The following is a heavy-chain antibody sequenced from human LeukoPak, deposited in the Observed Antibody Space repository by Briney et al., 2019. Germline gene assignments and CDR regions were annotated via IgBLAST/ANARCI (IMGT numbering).Heavy chain of an antibody. CDR3: ARDSYYYDSSGYYPGSDAFDI. D-gene: IGHD3-22*01. CDR1: GFTFNTYA. V-gene: IGHV3-48*04. Sequence: GSLRLSCAASGFTFNTYAMSWVRQAPGKGLEWVSYISSSGSTIYYADSVKGRFTISRDNAKNSLYLQMNSLRAEDTAVYYCARDSYYYDSSGYYPGSDAFDIWGQGTMVTVSS. J-gene: IGHJ3*02. CDR2: ISSSGSTI.